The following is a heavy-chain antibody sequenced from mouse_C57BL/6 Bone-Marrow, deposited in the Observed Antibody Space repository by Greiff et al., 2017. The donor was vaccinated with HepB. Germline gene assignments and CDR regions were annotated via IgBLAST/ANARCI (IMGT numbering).Heavy chain of an antibody. CDR1: GYTFTSYW. J-gene: IGHJ4*01. D-gene: IGHD2-14*01. Sequence: QVQLKQPGAELVMPGASVKLSCKASGYTFTSYWMHWVKQRPGQGLEWIGEIDPSDSYTNYNQKFKGKSTLTVDKSSSTAYMQLSSLTSEDSAVYYCARESSLGYCWGQGTSVTVSS. CDR2: IDPSDSYT. V-gene: IGHV1-69*01. CDR3: ARESSLGYC.